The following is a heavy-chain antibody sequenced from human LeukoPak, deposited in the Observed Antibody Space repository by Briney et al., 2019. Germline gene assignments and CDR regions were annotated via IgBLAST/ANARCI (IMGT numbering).Heavy chain of an antibody. J-gene: IGHJ4*02. V-gene: IGHV3-23*01. CDR2: ISGSGGST. CDR1: GFTFSSYA. CDR3: AKDREGTIADYFDY. D-gene: IGHD1-7*01. Sequence: GGSLRLSCAASGFTFSSYAMSWVRQAPGKGLEWVSSISGSGGSTYYADSVKGRFTISRDNSKNTLYLQMNSLRGEDTAVYYCAKDREGTIADYFDYWGQGTLVTVS.